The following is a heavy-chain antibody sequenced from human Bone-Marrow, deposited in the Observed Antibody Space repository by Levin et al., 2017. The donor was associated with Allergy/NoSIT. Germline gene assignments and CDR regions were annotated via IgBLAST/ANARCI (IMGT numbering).Heavy chain of an antibody. CDR1: GGTFSSYA. Sequence: KISCKASGGTFSSYAISWVRQAPGQGLEWMGGIIPIFGTANYAQKFQGRVTITADESTSTAYMELSSLRSEDTAVYYCARDGVPAAIGSPFGYYYGMDVWGQGTTVTVSS. J-gene: IGHJ6*02. CDR3: ARDGVPAAIGSPFGYYYGMDV. V-gene: IGHV1-69*01. D-gene: IGHD2-2*02. CDR2: IIPIFGTA.